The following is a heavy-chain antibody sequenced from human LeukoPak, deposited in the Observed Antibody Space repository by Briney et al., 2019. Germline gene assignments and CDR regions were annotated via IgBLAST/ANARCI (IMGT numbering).Heavy chain of an antibody. CDR2: IGTAGDP. V-gene: IGHV3-13*05. CDR1: GFTFSTYD. J-gene: IGHJ2*01. CDR3: AREIAAVGYWYFDL. Sequence: GGSLRLSCAASGFTFSTYDMHWVRQATGKGLEWVSAIGTAGDPHYAGSVKGRFTISRENAKNSVYLQMNSLRAGDTAVYYCAREIAAVGYWYFDLWGRGTLVTVSS. D-gene: IGHD6-13*01.